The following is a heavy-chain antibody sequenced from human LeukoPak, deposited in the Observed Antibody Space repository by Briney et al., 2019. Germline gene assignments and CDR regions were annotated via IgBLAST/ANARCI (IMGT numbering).Heavy chain of an antibody. V-gene: IGHV4-39*01. CDR1: GGFISSSSYY. J-gene: IGHJ3*02. CDR3: ARQSGYYSVDAFDI. CDR2: IYYSGST. D-gene: IGHD3-22*01. Sequence: SETLSLTCTVSGGFISSSSYYWGWIRQPPGKGLEWIGSIYYSGSTNYNPSLKSRVTISVDTSKNQFSLKLSSVTAADTAVYYCARQSGYYSVDAFDIWGQGTMVTVSS.